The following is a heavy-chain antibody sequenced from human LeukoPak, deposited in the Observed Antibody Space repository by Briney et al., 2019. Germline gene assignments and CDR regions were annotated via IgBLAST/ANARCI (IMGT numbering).Heavy chain of an antibody. CDR1: GFTFSSYW. Sequence: GGSLRLSCAASGFTFSSYWMSWVRQGPGKGLELVANIKQDGSEKYYVDSVKGRFTISRDNAENSLYLQMNSLRAEDTAVYYCARDANYDYVWGSYPVYWGQGTLVTVSS. J-gene: IGHJ4*02. D-gene: IGHD3-16*02. V-gene: IGHV3-7*01. CDR2: IKQDGSEK. CDR3: ARDANYDYVWGSYPVY.